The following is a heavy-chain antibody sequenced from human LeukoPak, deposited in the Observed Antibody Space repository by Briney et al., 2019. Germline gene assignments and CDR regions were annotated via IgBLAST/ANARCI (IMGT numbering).Heavy chain of an antibody. CDR1: GDTFTGYY. D-gene: IGHD3-22*01. J-gene: IGHJ4*02. Sequence: ASVKVSCKASGDTFTGYYLHWVRQAPGQGREWLGWINPKSGGTNYAQRFQARVTMTWDTSISTAYMELSSLRSDDAAVYYCAGSYSSGFKDYWGQGTLVTVSS. CDR3: AGSYSSGFKDY. V-gene: IGHV1-2*02. CDR2: INPKSGGT.